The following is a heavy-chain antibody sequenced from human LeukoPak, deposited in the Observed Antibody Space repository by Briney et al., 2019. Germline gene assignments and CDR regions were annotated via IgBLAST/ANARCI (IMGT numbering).Heavy chain of an antibody. CDR3: ARDSATYYYDSSGSDY. J-gene: IGHJ4*02. D-gene: IGHD3-22*01. CDR2: IWYDGSNK. V-gene: IGHV3-33*01. Sequence: PGGSLRLSCAASGFTFSSYGMHWVRQAPGKGLEWVAVIWYDGSNKYYADSVKGRFTISRDNSKNTLYLQMNSLRAEDTAVYYCARDSATYYYDSSGSDYWGQGTLVTVSS. CDR1: GFTFSSYG.